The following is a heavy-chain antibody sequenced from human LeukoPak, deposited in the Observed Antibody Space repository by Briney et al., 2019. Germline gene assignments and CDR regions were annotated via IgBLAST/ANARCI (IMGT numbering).Heavy chain of an antibody. CDR3: ARGSPNHYHSGY. Sequence: ASVKVPCKASGYTFTGYYMHWVRQAPGQGLEWMGWINPNSGGTNYAQKFQGRVTMTRDTSISTAYMELSRLRSDDTAVYYCARGSPNHYHSGYWGQGTLVTVSS. D-gene: IGHD1-14*01. CDR2: INPNSGGT. V-gene: IGHV1-2*02. J-gene: IGHJ4*02. CDR1: GYTFTGYY.